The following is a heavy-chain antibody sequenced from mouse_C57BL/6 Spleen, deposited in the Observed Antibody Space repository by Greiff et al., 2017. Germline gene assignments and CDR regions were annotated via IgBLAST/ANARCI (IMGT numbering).Heavy chain of an antibody. CDR2: ILPGSGST. D-gene: IGHD2-4*01. CDR1: GYTFTGYW. Sequence: QVQLQQSGAELMKPGASVKLSCKATGYTFTGYWIEWVQQRPGHGLEWIGEILPGSGSTNYNEKFKGKATFTADTSSNTAYMQLSSLSTEDSAIYYCAGWVYFYYDGGFAYWGQGTLVTVSA. V-gene: IGHV1-9*01. CDR3: AGWVYFYYDGGFAY. J-gene: IGHJ3*01.